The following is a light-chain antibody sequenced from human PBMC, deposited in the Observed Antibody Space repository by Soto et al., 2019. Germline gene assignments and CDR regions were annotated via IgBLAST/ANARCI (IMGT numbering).Light chain of an antibody. Sequence: DIVVTQSPLSLLVTPGEPASISCRSGQSLLHSNGDTCVAWYLQKPGQSPQILIYLGANRASGVPARFSGSRSGTDFTLKISRVEAEDVGVYYCMQGLQTPYTFGQGTKLEIK. CDR1: QSLLHSNGDTC. J-gene: IGKJ2*01. V-gene: IGKV2-28*01. CDR3: MQGLQTPYT. CDR2: LGA.